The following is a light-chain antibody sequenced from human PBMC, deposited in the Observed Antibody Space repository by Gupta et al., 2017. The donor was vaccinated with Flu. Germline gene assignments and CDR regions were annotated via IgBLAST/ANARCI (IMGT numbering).Light chain of an antibody. Sequence: SLGERATINCKSSQSVLYSSNNKNYLAWYQQKPGQPPKLLIYWASTRESGVPDRFSGSGSGTDFTLTISSLQAEDVATYYCQQDDDTLSTFGPGTKLDIK. CDR1: QSVLYSSNNKNY. CDR2: WAS. CDR3: QQDDDTLST. V-gene: IGKV4-1*01. J-gene: IGKJ3*01.